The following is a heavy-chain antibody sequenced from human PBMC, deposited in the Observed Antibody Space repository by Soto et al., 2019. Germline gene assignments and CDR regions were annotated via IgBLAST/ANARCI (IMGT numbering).Heavy chain of an antibody. J-gene: IGHJ3*02. CDR1: GFVFDDYA. D-gene: IGHD3-16*01. CDR2: ISWNSGEI. V-gene: IGHV3-9*01. CDR3: LKEMLQTDTFDM. Sequence: EVQLVESGGGLVQSGRSLRLSCAASGFVFDDYAMHWVRQAPGKGLGWVSVISWNSGEIEYADSVRGRFIISRDNAKNSLYLQMNSLRPEDTAMYYCLKEMLQTDTFDMWGQGTMVTVSS.